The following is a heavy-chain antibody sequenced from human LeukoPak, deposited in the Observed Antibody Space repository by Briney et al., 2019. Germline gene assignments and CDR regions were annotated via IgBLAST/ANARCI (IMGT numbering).Heavy chain of an antibody. CDR3: ARDGIAVAGTDYYYYGMDV. J-gene: IGHJ6*02. Sequence: GGSLRHSCAASGFTFSSYSMNWVRQAPGKGLEWVSSISSSSSYIYYADSVKGRFTISRDNAKNSLYLQMNSLRAEDTAVYYCARDGIAVAGTDYYYYGMDVWGQGTTVTVSS. V-gene: IGHV3-21*01. CDR2: ISSSSSYI. D-gene: IGHD6-19*01. CDR1: GFTFSSYS.